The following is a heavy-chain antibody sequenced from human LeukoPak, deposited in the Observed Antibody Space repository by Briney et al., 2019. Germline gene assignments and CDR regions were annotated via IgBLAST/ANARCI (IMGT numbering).Heavy chain of an antibody. CDR2: IYPGDSDT. D-gene: IGHD2-15*01. CDR1: GYSFTSYW. J-gene: IGHJ3*02. V-gene: IGHV5-51*01. Sequence: GESLKISCKGSGYSFTSYWIGWVRQMPGKGLEWMGIIYPGDSDTRYSPSFQGQVTISADKSISTAYLQWSSLKASDTAMYHCAMLTGPRDIVVVVAADIWGQGTMVTVSS. CDR3: AMLTGPRDIVVVVAADI.